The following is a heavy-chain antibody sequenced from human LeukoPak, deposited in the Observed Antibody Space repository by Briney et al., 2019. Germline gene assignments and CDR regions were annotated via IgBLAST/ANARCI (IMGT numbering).Heavy chain of an antibody. CDR2: IDAGGSYI. Sequence: GGSLRLSCAASGFAFSGDNMNWVRQAPGKGLEWVSFIDAGGSYIIYADSVKGRFTISRDNAKNSLFLQMNSLRAEDTAMYFCARDQAIDIRAYDIWGQGTMVTVSS. J-gene: IGHJ3*02. CDR3: ARDQAIDIRAYDI. V-gene: IGHV3-21*01. D-gene: IGHD5-12*01. CDR1: GFAFSGDN.